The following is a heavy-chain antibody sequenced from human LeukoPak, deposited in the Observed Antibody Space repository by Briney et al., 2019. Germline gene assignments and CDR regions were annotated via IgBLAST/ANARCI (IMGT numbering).Heavy chain of an antibody. Sequence: GGSLRLSRAASGFTFSSYALSWVRQAPGKGLEWVANIKQDGSEKYYVDSVKGRFTISRDNAKNSLYLQMNSLRAEDTAVYYCARGGGNPSGYWGQGTLVTVSS. D-gene: IGHD1-1*01. CDR3: ARGGGNPSGY. J-gene: IGHJ4*02. CDR1: GFTFSSYA. V-gene: IGHV3-7*01. CDR2: IKQDGSEK.